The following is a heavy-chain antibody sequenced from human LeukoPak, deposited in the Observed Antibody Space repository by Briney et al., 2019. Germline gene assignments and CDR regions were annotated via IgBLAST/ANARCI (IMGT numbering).Heavy chain of an antibody. V-gene: IGHV4-39*07. J-gene: IGHJ5*02. CDR1: GGSIRTNSYY. CDR2: VYYSGST. Sequence: SETLSLTCTVSGGSIRTNSYYWDWIRQPPGKGPEWIGSVYYSGSTYSNPTLKSRVTISVDTSKNQFSLKLSSVTAADTAVYYCARHYSSSWYELASNWFDPWGQGTLVTVSS. D-gene: IGHD6-13*01. CDR3: ARHYSSSWYELASNWFDP.